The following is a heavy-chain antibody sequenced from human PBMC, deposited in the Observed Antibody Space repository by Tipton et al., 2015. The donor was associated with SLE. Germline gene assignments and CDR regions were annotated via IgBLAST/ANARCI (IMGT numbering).Heavy chain of an antibody. CDR1: GFTFSSYA. CDR3: AKGTTNIDY. J-gene: IGHJ4*02. V-gene: IGHV3-30*02. D-gene: IGHD1-1*01. Sequence: SLRLSCAASGFTFSSYAMHWVRQAPGKGLEWVAFIRYDGSNKYYADSVKGRFTISRDNSKNTLYLQMNSLRDEDTALYYCAKGTTNIDYWGQGTLVTVSS. CDR2: IRYDGSNK.